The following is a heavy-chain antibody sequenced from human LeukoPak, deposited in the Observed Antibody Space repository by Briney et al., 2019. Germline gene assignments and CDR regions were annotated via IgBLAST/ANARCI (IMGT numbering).Heavy chain of an antibody. CDR3: ARDFTALAAAGIDY. Sequence: ASVKVSCKASGYSFSGHYMHWVRQAPGQGLEWMGWINPNSGGTNYAQKFQGRVTMTRDTSISTAYMELSRLRSDDTAVYYCARDFTALAAAGIDYWGQGTLVTVSS. J-gene: IGHJ4*02. CDR2: INPNSGGT. D-gene: IGHD6-13*01. V-gene: IGHV1-2*02. CDR1: GYSFSGHY.